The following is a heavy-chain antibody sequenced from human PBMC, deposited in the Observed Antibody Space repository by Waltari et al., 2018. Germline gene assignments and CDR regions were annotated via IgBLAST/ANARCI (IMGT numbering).Heavy chain of an antibody. CDR3: ARNRAITY. D-gene: IGHD1-20*01. CDR1: GFTFGTQW. CDR2: IKEDGSEI. Sequence: EVQLVESGGGLVQPGGSLRLSCAASGFTFGTQWMSWARQAPGKGLEWVANIKEDGSEIYYVDSVKGRFTISRDNPKNSLYLQMNSLRVDDTAVYYCARNRAITYWGQGTQVTVSS. J-gene: IGHJ4*02. V-gene: IGHV3-7*01.